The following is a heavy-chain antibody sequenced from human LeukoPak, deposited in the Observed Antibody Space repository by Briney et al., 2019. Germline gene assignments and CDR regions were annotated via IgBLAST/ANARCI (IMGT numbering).Heavy chain of an antibody. V-gene: IGHV4-61*02. CDR1: GGSISSGSYY. Sequence: TSETLSLTCTVSGGSISSGSYYWSWIRQPAGKGLEWIGRIYTSGSTNYNPSLKSRVTISVDTSKNQFSLKLSSVTAADTAVYYCARDALLGAEEYWGQGTLVTVSS. D-gene: IGHD7-27*01. CDR2: IYTSGST. J-gene: IGHJ4*02. CDR3: ARDALLGAEEY.